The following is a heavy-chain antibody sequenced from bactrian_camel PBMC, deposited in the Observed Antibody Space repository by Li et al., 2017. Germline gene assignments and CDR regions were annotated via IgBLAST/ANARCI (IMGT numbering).Heavy chain of an antibody. CDR2: IDHFGGT. D-gene: IGHD7*01. J-gene: IGHJ4*01. Sequence: QLVESGGGLVQPGVSLRLSCAATGYAYSSGCGGWIRQAPGKDREGVAAIDHFGGTSYADSMSGRFTISRDDDKNTLYLQMKSLKPEDTAMYFCAVDLAPTVCRFGAWHNWLVRGQGTQVTVS. CDR1: GYAYSSGC. V-gene: IGHV3S26*01.